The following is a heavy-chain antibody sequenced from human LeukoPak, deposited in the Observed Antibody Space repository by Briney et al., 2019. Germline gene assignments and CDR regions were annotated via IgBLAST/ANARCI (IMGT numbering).Heavy chain of an antibody. D-gene: IGHD2/OR15-2a*01. Sequence: GRSLRLSCVGDGFRFDDHAMHWVRQRPGKGLEGVSGINWNSGKKGYADSVKGRFTISRDNARKSLYLQMDSLRPEDMALYFCVKDITAELGYMDVWGKGTAVSVSS. J-gene: IGHJ6*03. CDR1: GFRFDDHA. CDR3: VKDITAELGYMDV. V-gene: IGHV3-9*03. CDR2: INWNSGKK.